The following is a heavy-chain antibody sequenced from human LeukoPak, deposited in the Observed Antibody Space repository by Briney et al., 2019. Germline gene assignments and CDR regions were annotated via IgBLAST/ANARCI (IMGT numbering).Heavy chain of an antibody. CDR3: ATRTSGAKDL. V-gene: IGHV3-23*05. D-gene: IGHD3-16*01. J-gene: IGHJ6*04. Sequence: GGSLRLSCAASGFIFSDSVMSWVRQAPGKGLQWVAAISSSGYTDNVDSLKGRFSISRDNSKDTLYLQMNSLRVEDTAVYYCATRTSGAKDLWGKGTTVTVSP. CDR1: GFIFSDSV. CDR2: ISSSGYT.